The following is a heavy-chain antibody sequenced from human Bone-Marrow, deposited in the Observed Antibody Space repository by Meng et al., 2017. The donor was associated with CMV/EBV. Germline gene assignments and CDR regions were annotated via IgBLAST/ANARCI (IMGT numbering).Heavy chain of an antibody. CDR3: ARERVLAYYYYYGMDV. CDR1: GFTFSSYS. V-gene: IGHV3-21*04. CDR2: ISSSSSYI. Sequence: GGCLRLSWAAAGFTFSSYSMKWVRQAPGKGLEWVSSISSSSSYIYYADSVKGRFTISRDNAKNSLYLQMNSLRAEDTAVYYCARERVLAYYYYYGMDVWGQGTTVTVSS. D-gene: IGHD3-3*02. J-gene: IGHJ6*02.